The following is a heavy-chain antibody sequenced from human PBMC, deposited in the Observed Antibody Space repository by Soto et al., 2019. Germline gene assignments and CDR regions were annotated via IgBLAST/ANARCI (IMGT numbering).Heavy chain of an antibody. J-gene: IGHJ6*02. Sequence: SDTLSLTCTVSGGSILNGGHYWTWIRQHPGKGLEWIGRIFFSGNTHYNPALKSRLTFSLDTSKNQFSLKLSSVTTADTAVSYCARGTYYDFWSGYYKSYYYGMDVWGQGTTVTVSS. CDR2: IFFSGNT. CDR1: GGSILNGGHY. CDR3: ARGTYYDFWSGYYKSYYYGMDV. V-gene: IGHV4-30-4*02. D-gene: IGHD3-3*01.